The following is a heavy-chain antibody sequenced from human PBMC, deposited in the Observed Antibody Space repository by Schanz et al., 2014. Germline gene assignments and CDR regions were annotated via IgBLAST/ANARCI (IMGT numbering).Heavy chain of an antibody. V-gene: IGHV3-23*01. CDR3: TRDVRLDRRGNWFDP. Sequence: EVQLLESGGDLVQPGGSLRLSCSASGFTFSTFAMHWVRQAPGKGLEWVSSISSGGGSTYYADSVKGRFTISRDNSKNTVHLQMNSLRAEDTAVYYCTRDVRLDRRGNWFDPWGQGTLVTVSS. CDR1: GFTFSTFA. D-gene: IGHD1-1*01. CDR2: ISSGGGST. J-gene: IGHJ5*02.